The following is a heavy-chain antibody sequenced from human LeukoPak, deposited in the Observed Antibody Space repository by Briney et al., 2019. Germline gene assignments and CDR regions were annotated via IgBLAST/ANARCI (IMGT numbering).Heavy chain of an antibody. V-gene: IGHV4-39*01. D-gene: IGHD3-9*01. CDR2: IYYSGST. CDR3: ARSYDILTGHDAFDI. Sequence: SETPSLTCTVSGGSISSSSYYWGWIRQPPGTGLEWIGSIYYSGSTYYNPSLKSRVTISVDTSKNQFSLKLSSVTAADTAVYYCARSYDILTGHDAFDIWGQGTMVTVSS. J-gene: IGHJ3*02. CDR1: GGSISSSSYY.